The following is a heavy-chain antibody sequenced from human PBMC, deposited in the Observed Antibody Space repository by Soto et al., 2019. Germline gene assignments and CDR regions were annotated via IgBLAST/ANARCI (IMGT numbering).Heavy chain of an antibody. CDR2: IKKDGSET. CDR3: ARGAGWESDY. D-gene: IGHD1-26*01. Sequence: SGGGLVQPGGSLRLSCAASGFTFSSYWMSWVRQAPGMGLEWLAIIKKDGSETHYVDAVKGRFTISRDNAKNSLFLQMNSLRTDDTAVYYCARGAGWESDYWGQGTLVTVSS. CDR1: GFTFSSYW. J-gene: IGHJ4*02. V-gene: IGHV3-7*03.